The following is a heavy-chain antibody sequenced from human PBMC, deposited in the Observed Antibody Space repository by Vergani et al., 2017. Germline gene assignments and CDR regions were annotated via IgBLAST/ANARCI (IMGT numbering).Heavy chain of an antibody. CDR2: IYHSGST. D-gene: IGHD4-23*01. CDR3: ASQDDHNGNPGAFDI. CDR1: GYSISSGYY. V-gene: IGHV4-38-2*01. J-gene: IGHJ3*02. Sequence: QVQLQESGPGLVKPSETLSLTCAVSGYSISSGYYWGWIRQPPGKGLEWIGSIYHSGSTYYNPSLKSRVTISVDASKNQFSLELSSVTAADTAVYYCASQDDHNGNPGAFDIWGQGTKVTDSS.